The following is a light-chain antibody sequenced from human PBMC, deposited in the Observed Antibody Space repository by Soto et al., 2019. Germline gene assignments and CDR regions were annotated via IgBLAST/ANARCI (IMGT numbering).Light chain of an antibody. Sequence: DIVMTQSPDSLAVSRGERSTINCKSSQSVLYSSNNKNYLAWYQQKPGPPPKLLIYWASTRESGVPDRFSGSGSGTDFTLTISSLQAEDVAFYYCQQYYSTPYTFGQGTKLEIK. CDR2: WAS. J-gene: IGKJ2*01. V-gene: IGKV4-1*01. CDR1: QSVLYSSNNKNY. CDR3: QQYYSTPYT.